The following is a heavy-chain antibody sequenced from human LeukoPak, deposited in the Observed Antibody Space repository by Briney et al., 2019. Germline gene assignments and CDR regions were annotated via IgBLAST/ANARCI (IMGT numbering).Heavy chain of an antibody. CDR3: AKDIEYFYYYYGMDG. V-gene: IGHV3-9*01. Sequence: GGSLRLSCAASGFTFDDYAMHWVRHAPGKGLEWVSGISWNSGSIGYADSVKGRFTISRDNAKNSLYLQMNSLRAEDTALYYCAKDIEYFYYYYGMDGWGQGTTVTVSS. CDR2: ISWNSGSI. CDR1: GFTFDDYA. D-gene: IGHD2-2*01. J-gene: IGHJ6*02.